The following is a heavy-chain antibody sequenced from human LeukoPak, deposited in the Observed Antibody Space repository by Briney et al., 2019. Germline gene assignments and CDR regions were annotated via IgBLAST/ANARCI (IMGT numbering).Heavy chain of an antibody. D-gene: IGHD3-10*01. J-gene: IGHJ4*02. V-gene: IGHV4-30-4*01. CDR3: ASPDYYGSVSYDY. Sequence: SETLSLTCNVSGGSISSGDYYWSWIRQPPGKGLEWIGYIYYSGSTYYNPSLKSRVTISVDTSKNQFSLKLSSVTAADTAVYYCASPDYYGSVSYDYWGQGTLVTVSS. CDR2: IYYSGST. CDR1: GGSISSGDYY.